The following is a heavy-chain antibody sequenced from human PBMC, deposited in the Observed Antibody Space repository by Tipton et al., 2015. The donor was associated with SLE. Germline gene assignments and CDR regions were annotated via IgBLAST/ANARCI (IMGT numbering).Heavy chain of an antibody. CDR1: RGSFSGYH. CDR2: INYSANT. V-gene: IGHV4-34*01. Sequence: TLSLTCAIYRGSFSGYHWSWIRQTPGKGLEWIGEINYSANTNYNPSLKSRATISIDPSRNQLSLKLSSVTAADTAVYYCARGPYYDIWSGYKDPLDYWGQGTLVTVSS. CDR3: ARGPYYDIWSGYKDPLDY. D-gene: IGHD3-3*01. J-gene: IGHJ4*02.